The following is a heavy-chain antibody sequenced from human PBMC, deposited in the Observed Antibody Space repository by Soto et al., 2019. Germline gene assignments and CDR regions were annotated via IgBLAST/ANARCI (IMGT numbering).Heavy chain of an antibody. CDR2: INSDGSST. V-gene: IGHV3-74*01. D-gene: IGHD6-25*01. J-gene: IGHJ5*02. CDR3: ARGLPSGSWFDP. Sequence: GGSLRLSCAASGFTFSSYWMHWVRQAPGKGLVWVSRINSDGSSTSYAGSVKGRFTISRDNAKNTLYLQMNSLRAEDTAVYYCARGLPSGSWFDPWGQGTLVTVSS. CDR1: GFTFSSYW.